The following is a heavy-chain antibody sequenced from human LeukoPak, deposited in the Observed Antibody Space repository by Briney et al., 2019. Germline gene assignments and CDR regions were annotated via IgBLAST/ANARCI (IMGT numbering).Heavy chain of an antibody. Sequence: SETLSLTCGVSGYSISSGYQWAWIRQSPAKGLEWIGSIYHSGSAHYNPSLKSRVTISVETSKSQFSLNMYSVTAADTAVYYCARDPRWLTPDCTSTSCYENYFDPWGQGTLVTVSS. CDR1: GYSISSGYQ. J-gene: IGHJ5*02. CDR3: ARDPRWLTPDCTSTSCYENYFDP. D-gene: IGHD2-2*01. V-gene: IGHV4-38-2*02. CDR2: IYHSGSA.